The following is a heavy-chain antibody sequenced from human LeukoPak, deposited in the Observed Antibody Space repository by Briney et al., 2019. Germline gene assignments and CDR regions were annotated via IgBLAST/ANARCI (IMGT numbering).Heavy chain of an antibody. Sequence: GGSLRLSCAASGFTFSSYAMSWVRQAPGKGLEWVSSISGSGGSTYYADSVKGRFTISRDNSKNTLYLQMNSLRAENTAVYYCGRGGSSWYAVWFDPWGQGTLVTVSS. D-gene: IGHD6-13*01. CDR2: ISGSGGST. J-gene: IGHJ5*02. CDR3: GRGGSSWYAVWFDP. V-gene: IGHV3-23*01. CDR1: GFTFSSYA.